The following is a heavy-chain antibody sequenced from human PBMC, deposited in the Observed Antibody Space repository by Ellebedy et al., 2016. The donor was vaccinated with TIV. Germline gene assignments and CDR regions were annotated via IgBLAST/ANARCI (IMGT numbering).Heavy chain of an antibody. J-gene: IGHJ4*02. V-gene: IGHV4-34*01. CDR1: GGSFSGYY. CDR2: INHSGST. CDR3: ARSTSMEVFDY. Sequence: SETLSLTCGVYGGSFSGYYWSWIRQPPGKGLEWIGEINHSGSTNYNPSLKRRVPISVDTSKNQFSLKLSSVTAADTAVYYCARSTSMEVFDYWGQGILVTVSS. D-gene: IGHD5-18*01.